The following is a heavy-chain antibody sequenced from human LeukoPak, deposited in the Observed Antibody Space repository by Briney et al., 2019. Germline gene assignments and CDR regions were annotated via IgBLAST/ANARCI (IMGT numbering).Heavy chain of an antibody. Sequence: SETLSLTCAVYGGSFSGYYWSWIRQPPGKGLEWIGEINHSGSTNYNPSLKSRVTISVDTSKNQFSLKLSSVTAADTAVYYCARVPRLYGSGSYYRGSWNYFDYWGQGTLVTVSS. V-gene: IGHV4-34*01. CDR2: INHSGST. CDR1: GGSFSGYY. J-gene: IGHJ4*02. D-gene: IGHD3-10*01. CDR3: ARVPRLYGSGSYYRGSWNYFDY.